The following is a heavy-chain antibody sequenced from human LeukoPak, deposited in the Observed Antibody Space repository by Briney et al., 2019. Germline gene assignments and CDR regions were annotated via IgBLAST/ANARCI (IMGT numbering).Heavy chain of an antibody. CDR3: ARHRSGSYWRAFDI. D-gene: IGHD1-26*01. CDR2: IYYSGST. V-gene: IGHV4-59*08. Sequence: SETLSLTCTVSGGSTSGYYWSWIRQPPGKGLEWIGYIYYSGSTNYNPSLKSRVTISVDTSKNQFSLKLSSVTAADTAVYYCARHRSGSYWRAFDIWGQGTMVTVSS. J-gene: IGHJ3*02. CDR1: GGSTSGYY.